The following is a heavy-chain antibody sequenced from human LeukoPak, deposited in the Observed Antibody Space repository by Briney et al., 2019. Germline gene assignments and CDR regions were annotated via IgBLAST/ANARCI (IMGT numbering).Heavy chain of an antibody. D-gene: IGHD3-22*01. CDR3: ARLESGVLGDPYYYDSTAYYYRGYFYS. J-gene: IGHJ4*02. V-gene: IGHV4-59*08. Sequence: PSETLSLTCTVSGGSISSYSWSWIRQSPGKGLEWIGYIYDSGSTKYNPSLKSRVTMSPDMSKNQFSLKLSSVTAADTAVYYCARLESGVLGDPYYYDSTAYYYRGYFYSWGQGTLVTVSS. CDR2: IYDSGST. CDR1: GGSISSYS.